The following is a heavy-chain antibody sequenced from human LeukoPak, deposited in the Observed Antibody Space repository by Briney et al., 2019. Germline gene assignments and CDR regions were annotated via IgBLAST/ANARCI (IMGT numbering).Heavy chain of an antibody. V-gene: IGHV3-23*01. CDR1: GFPFSSYG. J-gene: IGHJ4*02. D-gene: IGHD5-18*01. CDR3: AKETVGSGYSYGSEYYYFDY. Sequence: PGGSLRLSCAASGFPFSSYGMSWVRQAPGKGLEWVSAISGSGGSTYYADSVKGRFTISRDNSKNTLYLQMNSLRAEDTAVYYCAKETVGSGYSYGSEYYYFDYWGQGTLVTVSS. CDR2: ISGSGGST.